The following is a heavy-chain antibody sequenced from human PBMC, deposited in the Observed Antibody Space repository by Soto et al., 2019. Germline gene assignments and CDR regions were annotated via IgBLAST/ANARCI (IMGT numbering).Heavy chain of an antibody. CDR2: INPYNGNT. V-gene: IGHV1-18*01. CDR1: GYSFISYG. Sequence: QVQLVQSGAKVKTPGASVKVSCKASGYSFISYGISWVRQAPGQGLEWMGWINPYNGNTNYAQKVQGRITLTTDTSTSTVYMELRSLRSDDTAVYYCARPHYFDYWGQGTLVTVSS. CDR3: ARPHYFDY. J-gene: IGHJ4*02.